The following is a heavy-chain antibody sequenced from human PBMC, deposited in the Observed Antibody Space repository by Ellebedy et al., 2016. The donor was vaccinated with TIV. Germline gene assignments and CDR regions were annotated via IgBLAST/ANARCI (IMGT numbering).Heavy chain of an antibody. CDR1: GFTFSSYS. D-gene: IGHD2-2*02. CDR3: ARWLVVPAAIDY. Sequence: GESLKISXAASGFTFSSYSMNWVRQAPGKGLEWVSSISSSSSYIYYADSVKGRFTISRDNAKNSLYLQMNSLRAEDTAVYYCARWLVVPAAIDYWGQGTLVTVSS. V-gene: IGHV3-21*01. J-gene: IGHJ4*02. CDR2: ISSSSSYI.